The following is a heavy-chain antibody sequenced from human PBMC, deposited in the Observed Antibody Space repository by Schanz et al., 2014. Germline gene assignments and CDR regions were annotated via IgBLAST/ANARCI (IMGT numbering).Heavy chain of an antibody. Sequence: EVQLVESGGGLIQPGGSLRLSCAVSGFTVNTNYMSWVRQAPGKGLEWISSMYINSGSTQYADSVKGRFIISRDSSKNPLFLQMNSLRAEDTGVYFCARDGGRDGYNLAFDVWGQGTLVTVSS. D-gene: IGHD5-12*01. CDR1: GFTVNTNY. CDR3: ARDGGRDGYNLAFDV. J-gene: IGHJ3*01. V-gene: IGHV3-53*01. CDR2: MYINSGST.